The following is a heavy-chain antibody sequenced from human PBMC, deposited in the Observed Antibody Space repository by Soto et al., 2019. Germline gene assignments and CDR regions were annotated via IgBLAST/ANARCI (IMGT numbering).Heavy chain of an antibody. CDR3: ARGRTYYYDSSGYYYRDFDY. Sequence: ASVKVSCKASGYTFTGYYMHWVRQAPGQGLEWMGWINPNSGGTNYAQKFQGWVTMTRDTSISTAYMELSRLRSDDTAVYYCARGRTYYYDSSGYYYRDFDYWGQGTVVTVSS. J-gene: IGHJ4*02. CDR1: GYTFTGYY. D-gene: IGHD3-22*01. V-gene: IGHV1-2*04. CDR2: INPNSGGT.